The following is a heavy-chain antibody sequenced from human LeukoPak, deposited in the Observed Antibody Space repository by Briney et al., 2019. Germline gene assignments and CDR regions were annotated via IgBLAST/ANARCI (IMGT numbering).Heavy chain of an antibody. J-gene: IGHJ5*02. CDR1: GFNFSNAW. CDR2: IKSKTDGGTT. D-gene: IGHD4-17*01. Sequence: GGSLRLSCAASGFNFSNAWMSWVRQAPGKGLEWVGRIKSKTDGGTTDYAAPVKGRFTISRDDSKNTLYLQMNSLKTEDTAVYYCTTEATVTTKSANWFDPWGQGTLVTVSS. V-gene: IGHV3-15*01. CDR3: TTEATVTTKSANWFDP.